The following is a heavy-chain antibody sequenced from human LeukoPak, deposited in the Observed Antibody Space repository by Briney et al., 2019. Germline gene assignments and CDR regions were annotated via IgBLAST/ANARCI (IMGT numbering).Heavy chain of an antibody. CDR1: GFTFSSYA. J-gene: IGHJ6*03. Sequence: GGSLRLSCAASGFTFSSYAMHWVRQAPGKGLEYVSAISSNGGSTYYANSVKGRFTISRDNSKNTLYLQMGSLRAEDMAVYYCARDGEINCSGGRCYSYYYYYYMDVWGKGTTVTVSS. D-gene: IGHD2-15*01. V-gene: IGHV3-64*01. CDR3: ARDGEINCSGGRCYSYYYYYYMDV. CDR2: ISSNGGST.